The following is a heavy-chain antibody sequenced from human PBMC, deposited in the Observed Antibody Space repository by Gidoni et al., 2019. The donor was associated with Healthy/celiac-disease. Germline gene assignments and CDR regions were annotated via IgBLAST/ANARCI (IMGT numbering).Heavy chain of an antibody. D-gene: IGHD3-22*01. Sequence: LQLQESGPGLVKPSETLSLTCTVSGGSISSSSYYWGWIRQPPGKGLEWIGSIYYSGSTYYNPSLKSRVTISVDTSKNQFSLKLSSVTAADTAVYYCARRSYYDSSGYYLYWGQGTLVTVSS. CDR2: IYYSGST. V-gene: IGHV4-39*01. J-gene: IGHJ4*02. CDR3: ARRSYYDSSGYYLY. CDR1: GGSISSSSYY.